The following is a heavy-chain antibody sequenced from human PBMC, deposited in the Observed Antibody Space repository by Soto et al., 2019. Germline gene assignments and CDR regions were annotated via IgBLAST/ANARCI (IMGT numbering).Heavy chain of an antibody. CDR3: ARSVAATPYYYYGMDV. CDR2: INAGNGNT. CDR1: GYTFTSYA. Sequence: SVKVSCKASGYTFTSYAMHWVRQAPGQRLEWMGWINAGNGNTKYSQKFQGRVTITRDTSASTAYMELSSLRSEDTAVYYCARSVAATPYYYYGMDVWGQGTTVTVSS. D-gene: IGHD2-15*01. V-gene: IGHV1-3*01. J-gene: IGHJ6*02.